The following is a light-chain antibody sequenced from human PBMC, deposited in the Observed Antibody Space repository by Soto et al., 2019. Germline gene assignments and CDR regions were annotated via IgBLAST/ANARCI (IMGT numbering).Light chain of an antibody. CDR1: QGISNH. CDR3: QQSYSTPIT. V-gene: IGKV1-39*01. J-gene: IGKJ5*01. CDR2: AAS. Sequence: IQLTQSPSCLSASLGDRVTITCRASQGISNHLGWYQQKPGKAPELLIYAASTLQTGVPSRFSGSGSGTEFTLTISSLQPEDFATYYCQQSYSTPITFGQGTRLEIK.